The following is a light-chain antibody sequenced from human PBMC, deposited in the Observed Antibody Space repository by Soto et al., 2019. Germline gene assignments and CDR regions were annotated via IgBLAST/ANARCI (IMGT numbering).Light chain of an antibody. CDR3: SSYTSSSTDV. CDR1: SSDVGGYNY. V-gene: IGLV2-14*01. Sequence: QSALTRSASVSGSPGQSLTISCTGTSSDVGGYNYVSWYQQHPGKAPKLMIYEVSNRPSGVSNRFSGSKSGNTASLTISGLQAEDEADYYCSSYTSSSTDVFGTGTKVTVL. J-gene: IGLJ1*01. CDR2: EVS.